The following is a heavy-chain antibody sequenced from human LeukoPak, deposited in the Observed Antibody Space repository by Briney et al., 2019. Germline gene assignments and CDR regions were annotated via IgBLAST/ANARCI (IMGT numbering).Heavy chain of an antibody. Sequence: GGSLRLSCAASGFTFNNYAMYWVRQAPGKGLEWVSGIFGSGGSAHYANSVKGRFTISRDNSKNTVYLQLDSLRVEDTAVYYCGKTTVGYSSGRYPGWPVDYWGQGTLVTVSS. D-gene: IGHD2-15*01. V-gene: IGHV3-23*01. CDR3: GKTTVGYSSGRYPGWPVDY. CDR2: IFGSGGSA. J-gene: IGHJ4*02. CDR1: GFTFNNYA.